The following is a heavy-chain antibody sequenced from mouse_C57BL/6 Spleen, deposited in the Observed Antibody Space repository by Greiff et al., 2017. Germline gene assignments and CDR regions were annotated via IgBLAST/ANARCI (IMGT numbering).Heavy chain of an antibody. V-gene: IGHV1-61*01. Sequence: VKLQQPGAELVRPGSSVKLSCKASGYTFTSYWMDWVKQRPGQGLEWIGNIYPSDSETHYNQKFKDKATLTVDKSSSTAYMQLSSLTSEDSAVYYCARSYGSSYGFAYWGQGTLVTVSA. J-gene: IGHJ3*01. D-gene: IGHD1-1*01. CDR3: ARSYGSSYGFAY. CDR2: IYPSDSET. CDR1: GYTFTSYW.